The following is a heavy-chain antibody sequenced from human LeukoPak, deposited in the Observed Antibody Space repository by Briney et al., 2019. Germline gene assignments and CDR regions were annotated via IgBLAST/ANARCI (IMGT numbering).Heavy chain of an antibody. CDR3: ARTYHYGSGSYFLFDF. V-gene: IGHV4-59*11. D-gene: IGHD3-10*01. Sequence: SETLSLTCTVSGDSISGHYWSWIRQPPGTGLEWIGYIYYSGSTDYNPSLESRVTISVDTSKNQFSLKLSSVTAADTAVYYCARTYHYGSGSYFLFDFWGQGTLATVSS. J-gene: IGHJ4*02. CDR2: IYYSGST. CDR1: GDSISGHY.